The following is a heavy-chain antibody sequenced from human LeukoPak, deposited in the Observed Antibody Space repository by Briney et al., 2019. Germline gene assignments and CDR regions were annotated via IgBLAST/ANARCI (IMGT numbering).Heavy chain of an antibody. D-gene: IGHD3-10*01. CDR1: GFTFSNYG. CDR2: IWHDGSNQ. CDR3: ARQTGTYDLDY. Sequence: GGSLRLSCAASGFTFSNYGMHWVRQAPGKGLEWVAVIWHDGSNQYYADSVKGRFTISRDNSKDTLYLQMNSLRVEDTAVYYCARQTGTYDLDYWGQETLVTVSS. J-gene: IGHJ4*02. V-gene: IGHV3-33*01.